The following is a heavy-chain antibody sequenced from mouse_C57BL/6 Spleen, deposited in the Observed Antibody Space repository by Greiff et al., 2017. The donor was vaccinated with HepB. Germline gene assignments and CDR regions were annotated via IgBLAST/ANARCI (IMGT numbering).Heavy chain of an antibody. Sequence: QVQLQQPGAELVKPGASVKMSCKASGYTFTSYWITWVKQRPGQGLEWIGDIYPGSGSTNYNEKFKSKATLTVDTSSSTAYMQLSSLTSEDSAVYYCARREDYGNYVAYWGQGTLVTVSA. V-gene: IGHV1-55*01. CDR3: ARREDYGNYVAY. D-gene: IGHD2-1*01. CDR1: GYTFTSYW. CDR2: IYPGSGST. J-gene: IGHJ3*01.